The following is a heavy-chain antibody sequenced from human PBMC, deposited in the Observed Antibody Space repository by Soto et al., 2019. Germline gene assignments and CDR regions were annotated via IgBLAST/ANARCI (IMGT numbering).Heavy chain of an antibody. CDR3: ARPSKTAAGNDPFDV. Sequence: PGESLKISCKASGYSFSRYWIGWVRQMPGRGLEWMGIIYPGDSDTRYSPSFRGQVTISADKSISTAYLQWSSLKASDTAMCYCARPSKTAAGNDPFDVWGQGTMVTVSS. D-gene: IGHD6-13*01. CDR1: GYSFSRYW. CDR2: IYPGDSDT. J-gene: IGHJ3*01. V-gene: IGHV5-51*01.